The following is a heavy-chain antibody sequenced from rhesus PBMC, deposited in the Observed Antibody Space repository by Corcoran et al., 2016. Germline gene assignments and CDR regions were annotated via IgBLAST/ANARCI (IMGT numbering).Heavy chain of an antibody. CDR1: GFSISTSGTG. CDR2: IYWNDSK. V-gene: IGHV2-95*01. D-gene: IGHD6-31*01. Sequence: QVTLKESGPALVKPTQTLTLTCTFSGFSISTSGTGVGWIRQPPGKALEWLASIYWNDSKYYSTSLKSRRTSSKDTSKNQVVLTMTNMDPVNTATYYCARVEMSSGLYLEYFEFWGQGALVTVSS. CDR3: ARVEMSSGLYLEYFEF. J-gene: IGHJ1*01.